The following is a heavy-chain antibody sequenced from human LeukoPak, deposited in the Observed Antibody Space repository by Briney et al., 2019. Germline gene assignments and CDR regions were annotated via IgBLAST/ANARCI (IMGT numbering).Heavy chain of an antibody. D-gene: IGHD3-16*01. CDR2: INSNSGGT. J-gene: IGHJ6*03. Sequence: ASVKVSCKASGHTFTGYYMHWVRQAPGQGLEWMGWINSNSGGTNYAQKFQGRVTMARDTSISTAYMELSRLRSDDTAVYYCAGGPPLSDYYYYYMDVWGKGTTVTISS. V-gene: IGHV1-2*02. CDR1: GHTFTGYY. CDR3: AGGPPLSDYYYYYMDV.